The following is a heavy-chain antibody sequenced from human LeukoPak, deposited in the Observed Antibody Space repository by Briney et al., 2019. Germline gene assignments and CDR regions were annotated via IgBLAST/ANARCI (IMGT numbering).Heavy chain of an antibody. CDR3: ARDRLSAANGLFDY. D-gene: IGHD4/OR15-4a*01. CDR2: ISYDGSNK. Sequence: GRSLRLSCAASGFTFSSYAMHWVRQAPGKGLEWVAVISYDGSNKYYADSVKGRFTISRDNSKNTLYLQMNSLRAEDTAVYYCARDRLSAANGLFDYWGQGTLVTVSS. J-gene: IGHJ4*02. CDR1: GFTFSSYA. V-gene: IGHV3-30-3*01.